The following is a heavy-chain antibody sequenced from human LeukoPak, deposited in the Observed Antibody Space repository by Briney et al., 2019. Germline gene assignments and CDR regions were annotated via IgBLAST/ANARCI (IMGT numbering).Heavy chain of an antibody. CDR2: ITWNSGSV. CDR1: GFTFHNYA. V-gene: IGHV3-9*01. J-gene: IGHJ4*02. CDR3: AKDRAAAGTGYYFDY. Sequence: SLSLSCAASGFTFHNYAMHWVRQAPGKGLEWVSTITWNSGSVGYADSVKGRFTISRDNAKNSLYLQMNSLRAEDTALYYCAKDRAAAGTGYYFDYWGQGALVTVSS. D-gene: IGHD6-13*01.